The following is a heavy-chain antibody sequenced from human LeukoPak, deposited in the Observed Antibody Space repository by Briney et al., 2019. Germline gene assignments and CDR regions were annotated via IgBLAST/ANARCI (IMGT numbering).Heavy chain of an antibody. V-gene: IGHV3-23*01. CDR1: GFTFSNYA. CDR2: ISGSGDST. CDR3: AGSLAYCGGDCRLGDY. D-gene: IGHD2-21*02. Sequence: GGSLRLSCAASGFTFSNYAMSWARQAPGKGLEWVSGISGSGDSTYYADSVKGRFTISRDNSKNTLYLQMNSLRAEDTAVYYCAGSLAYCGGDCRLGDYWGQGTLVTVSS. J-gene: IGHJ4*02.